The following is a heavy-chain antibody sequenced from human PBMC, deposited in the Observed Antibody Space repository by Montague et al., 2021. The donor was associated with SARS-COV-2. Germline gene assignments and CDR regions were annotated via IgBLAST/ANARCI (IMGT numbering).Heavy chain of an antibody. CDR1: GYSISSGYY. J-gene: IGHJ5*02. CDR3: ARVRCITMRVVVITPMRLFDP. CDR2: IYHSGST. V-gene: IGHV4-38-2*02. Sequence: SETLSLTCTVSGYSISSGYYWGWIRQPPGKGLEWIGSIYHSGSTYYNPSLKSRVTISVDTSKNQFSLKLSSVTAADTAVYYCARVRCITMRVVVITPMRLFDPWGQGTLVTVSS. D-gene: IGHD3-22*01.